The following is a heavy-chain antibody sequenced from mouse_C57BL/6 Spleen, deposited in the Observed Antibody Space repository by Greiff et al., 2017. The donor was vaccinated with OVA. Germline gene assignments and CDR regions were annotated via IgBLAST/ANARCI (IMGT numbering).Heavy chain of an antibody. J-gene: IGHJ2*01. CDR3: ARGPYSDY. D-gene: IGHD1-3*01. V-gene: IGHV1-55*01. Sequence: VQLQQPGAELVKPGASVKMSCTASGYTFTSYWITWVKQRPGQGLEWIGNIYPGSGSTYYNEKVKGKATLTVDTSSSTAYMQLSSLTSEDSAVYYCARGPYSDYWGQGTTLTVSS. CDR2: IYPGSGST. CDR1: GYTFTSYW.